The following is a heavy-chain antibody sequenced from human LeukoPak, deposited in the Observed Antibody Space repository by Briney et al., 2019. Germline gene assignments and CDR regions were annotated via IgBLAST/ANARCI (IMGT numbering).Heavy chain of an antibody. CDR2: ISGSGGST. CDR3: AKGHLSILFPFDS. V-gene: IGHV3-23*01. Sequence: PGGSLRLSCAASGFSFSSYAMNWVRQAPGKGLEWVSGISGSGGSTDYADSVKGRFTISRDNSKNTVYLQMNYLRAEDTAVYYCAKGHLSILFPFDSWGQGTLVTVSS. J-gene: IGHJ4*02. CDR1: GFSFSSYA. D-gene: IGHD2-21*01.